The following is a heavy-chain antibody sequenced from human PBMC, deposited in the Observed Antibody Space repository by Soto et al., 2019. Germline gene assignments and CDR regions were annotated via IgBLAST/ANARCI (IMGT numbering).Heavy chain of an antibody. V-gene: IGHV1-46*01. CDR1: GYSLTGYY. CDR3: AREGSGSYLVL. D-gene: IGHD3-22*01. Sequence: VKVSCKASGYSLTGYYIHWVRQAPGQGLEWMGRINPSDGTSAYTQQFQGRFFMTRDTSTSTVFMELNSLKSQDTALYFCAREGSGSYLVLWGQGTLVTVSS. CDR2: INPSDGTS. J-gene: IGHJ4*02.